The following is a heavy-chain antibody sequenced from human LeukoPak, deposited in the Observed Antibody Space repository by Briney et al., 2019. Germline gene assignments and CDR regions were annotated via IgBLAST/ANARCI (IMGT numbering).Heavy chain of an antibody. J-gene: IGHJ4*02. V-gene: IGHV1-46*01. CDR1: GYTFTSYY. CDR2: INPSGGST. D-gene: IGHD3-3*01. CDR3: ARGDVLRFLGGDYHFDY. Sequence: ASVKVSCKASGYTFTSYYMHWVRQAPGQGLEWMGIINPSGGSTSNAQKFQGRVTMTRDTSISTAYMELSRLRSDDTAVYYCARGDVLRFLGGDYHFDYWGQGTLVTVSS.